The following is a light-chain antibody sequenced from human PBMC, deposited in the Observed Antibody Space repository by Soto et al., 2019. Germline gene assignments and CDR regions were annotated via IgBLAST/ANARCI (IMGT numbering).Light chain of an antibody. Sequence: EIAVTQSPGTLSLSPGERATLSCRASQSVSSSYLAWYQQKPGQAPRLLIYGASSRATGIPDRFSGSGSGTDFTLTISRLEPEDFAVYYCQQYGSSPPWTFGQGTKVEIK. CDR1: QSVSSSY. CDR2: GAS. J-gene: IGKJ1*01. V-gene: IGKV3-20*01. CDR3: QQYGSSPPWT.